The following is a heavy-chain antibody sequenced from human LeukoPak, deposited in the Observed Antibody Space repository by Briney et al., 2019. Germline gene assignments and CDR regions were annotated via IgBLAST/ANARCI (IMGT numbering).Heavy chain of an antibody. J-gene: IGHJ6*02. D-gene: IGHD1-26*01. CDR1: GFTFSSYE. CDR3: ARAGWELLSGMDV. V-gene: IGHV3-48*03. Sequence: GGSLRLSCAASGFTFSSYEMNWVRQAPGKGLEWVSYISSSGSTIYYADSVKGRFTISRDNAKNSLYLQMNSLRAEDTAVYYCARAGWELLSGMDVWGQGTTVTVSS. CDR2: ISSSGSTI.